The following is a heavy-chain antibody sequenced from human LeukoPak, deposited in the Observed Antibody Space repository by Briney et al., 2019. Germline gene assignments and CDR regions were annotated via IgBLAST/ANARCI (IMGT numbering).Heavy chain of an antibody. Sequence: SVKLSCKASGGTFSNYVITWVRQAPGQGLEWMGRIIPLFRTADYAQRLRGRVTITTDESTSTAYMELSSLRSEDTALYYCARGCSGDRCYLKEDNWFDLSGQGTLVTVSS. CDR1: GGTFSNYV. V-gene: IGHV1-69*05. D-gene: IGHD2-15*01. CDR3: ARGCSGDRCYLKEDNWFDL. J-gene: IGHJ5*02. CDR2: IIPLFRTA.